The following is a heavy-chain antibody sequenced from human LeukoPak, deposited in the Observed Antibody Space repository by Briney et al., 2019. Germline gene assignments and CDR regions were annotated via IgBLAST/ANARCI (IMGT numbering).Heavy chain of an antibody. D-gene: IGHD5-24*01. J-gene: IGHJ1*01. V-gene: IGHV3-23*01. Sequence: GGSLRLSCAASGFTFSSYAMTWVRQAPGKGLEWVSGISGSGASTYYADSVKGRFTISRDNSKSTMYLEVNSLRAEDTAVYYCAKQTEYNSNLPYHYWGQGTLVTVSS. CDR3: AKQTEYNSNLPYHY. CDR2: ISGSGAST. CDR1: GFTFSSYA.